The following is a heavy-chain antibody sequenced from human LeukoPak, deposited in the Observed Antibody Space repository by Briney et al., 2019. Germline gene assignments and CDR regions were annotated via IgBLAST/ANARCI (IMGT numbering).Heavy chain of an antibody. V-gene: IGHV1-46*01. CDR1: GYTFTNNY. J-gene: IGHJ4*02. CDR2: IYPRDGST. Sequence: ASVKVSCKASGYTFTNNYLHWVRQAPGQGLEWMGMIYPRDGSTSYAQNFQGSVTVTRDTSTTTVHMELRGLRSEDTAVYYCARDQEGFDYWGQGTMVTVSS. CDR3: ARDQEGFDY.